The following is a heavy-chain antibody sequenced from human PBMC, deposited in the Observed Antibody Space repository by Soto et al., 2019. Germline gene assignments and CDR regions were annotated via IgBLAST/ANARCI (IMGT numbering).Heavy chain of an antibody. CDR3: TTQFFLSSRKPPEDV. CDR2: LSGSAAYT. J-gene: IGHJ6*02. V-gene: IGHV3-23*01. Sequence: EVRLLESGGDLVQPGGSLRLSCEASGFTFGNYAMTWVRQGPGKGLEWVSALSGSAAYTYYADSVKGRFIISRDNSKNTVHLQMDSLRVDDTAVYYCTTQFFLSSRKPPEDVWGQGTPVTVSS. CDR1: GFTFGNYA.